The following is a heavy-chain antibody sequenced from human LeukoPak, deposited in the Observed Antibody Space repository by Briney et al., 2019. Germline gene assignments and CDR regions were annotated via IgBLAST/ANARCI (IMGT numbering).Heavy chain of an antibody. CDR3: VRDSSWSFDY. Sequence: GGSLRLSCAASGFTFSSYSMTWVRQAPGKGLEWISYISSGTSTFYYADSVKGRFTISRDNAKNSLYLQMNSLRAEDTAVYYCVRDSSWSFDYWGQGTLVIVSS. D-gene: IGHD6-13*01. V-gene: IGHV3-48*04. CDR1: GFTFSSYS. J-gene: IGHJ4*02. CDR2: ISSGTSTF.